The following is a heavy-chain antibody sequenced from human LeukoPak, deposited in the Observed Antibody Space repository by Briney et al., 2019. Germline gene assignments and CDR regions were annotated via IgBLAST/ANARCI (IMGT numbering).Heavy chain of an antibody. V-gene: IGHV3-64*01. Sequence: GGSLRLSCAASGFTFSSYAMHWVRQAPGKGLEYVSAISSNGGSTYYANSVKGRFTISRDNSKNTLYLQMGSLRAEDMAVYYCARVGYTSYYYYGMDVWGQGTTVTVSS. CDR2: ISSNGGST. J-gene: IGHJ6*02. CDR1: GFTFSSYA. CDR3: ARVGYTSYYYYGMDV. D-gene: IGHD6-13*01.